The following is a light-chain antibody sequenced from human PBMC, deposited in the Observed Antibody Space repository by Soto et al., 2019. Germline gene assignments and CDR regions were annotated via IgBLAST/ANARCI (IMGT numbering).Light chain of an antibody. CDR1: SSNIGSNY. Sequence: QSVLTQPPSASGTPGQRVTISCSGSSSNIGSNYVYWYQQLPGTAPKLLIYSNNQRPSGVPDRFSGSKSGTSAYLAISGLRSEDDADYYCAAWDDSLSGPNWVFGGGTKQTVL. J-gene: IGLJ3*02. CDR2: SNN. CDR3: AAWDDSLSGPNWV. V-gene: IGLV1-47*02.